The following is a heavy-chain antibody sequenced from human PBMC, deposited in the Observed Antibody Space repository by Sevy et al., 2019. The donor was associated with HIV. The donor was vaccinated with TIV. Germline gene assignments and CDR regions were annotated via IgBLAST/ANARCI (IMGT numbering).Heavy chain of an antibody. CDR3: ARCPGHYSIDY. CDR1: GFTFNTYS. Sequence: GSLRLSCAASGFTFNTYSLIWVHQTPGKGLEWLSFIGTAAGVTYYADSVKGRFTISRDNAKNSLYLQMNSLRDEDTAVYYCARCPGHYSIDYWGQGTLVTVSS. CDR2: IGTAAGVT. V-gene: IGHV3-48*02. J-gene: IGHJ4*02. D-gene: IGHD2-21*01.